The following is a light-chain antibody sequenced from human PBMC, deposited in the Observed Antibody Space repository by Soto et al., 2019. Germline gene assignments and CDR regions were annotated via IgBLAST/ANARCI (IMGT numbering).Light chain of an antibody. CDR2: SND. CDR3: TAWDDSLSGPL. V-gene: IGLV1-47*01. J-gene: IGLJ2*01. Sequence: QSVLTQSPSASGTPGQRVIISCSGTSSNIGTNYVYWYQQLPGTAPKVLIYSNDKRPSGVPNRFSGSKSGTSASLAISGLRSEDEADYYCTAWDDSLSGPLFGGGTKVIVL. CDR1: SSNIGTNY.